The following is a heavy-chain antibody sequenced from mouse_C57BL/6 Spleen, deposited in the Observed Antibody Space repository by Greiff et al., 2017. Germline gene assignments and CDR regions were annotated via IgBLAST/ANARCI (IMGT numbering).Heavy chain of an antibody. CDR3: ARNFLGDYFDY. J-gene: IGHJ2*01. V-gene: IGHV1-26*01. CDR2: INPNNGGT. Sequence: VQLQQSGPELVKPGASVKISCKASGYTFTDYYMNWVKQSHGKSLEWIGDINPNNGGTSYNQKFKGKATLTVDKSSSTAYMELRSLTSEDSAVYYCARNFLGDYFDYWGQGTTRTVSS. D-gene: IGHD1-3*01. CDR1: GYTFTDYY.